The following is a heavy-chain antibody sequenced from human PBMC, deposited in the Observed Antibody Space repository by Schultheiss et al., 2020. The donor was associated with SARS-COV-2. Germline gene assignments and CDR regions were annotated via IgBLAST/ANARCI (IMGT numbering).Heavy chain of an antibody. CDR1: GFTFSSYA. Sequence: GESLKISCAASGFTFSSYAMHWVRQAPGKGLEWVAVISYDGSNKYYADSVKGRFTIARDNSKNTLYLQMNSLRAEDTAVYYCARDRGGNSQALIDYWGQGTLVTVSS. CDR2: ISYDGSNK. V-gene: IGHV3-30-3*01. J-gene: IGHJ4*02. CDR3: ARDRGGNSQALIDY. D-gene: IGHD4-23*01.